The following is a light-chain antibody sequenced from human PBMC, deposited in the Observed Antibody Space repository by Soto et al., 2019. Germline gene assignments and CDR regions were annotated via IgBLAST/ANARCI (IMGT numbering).Light chain of an antibody. CDR1: QSVSSN. CDR3: RQHDKCRPYT. J-gene: IGKJ2*01. CDR2: DAS. V-gene: IGKV3-15*01. Sequence: EIVMTQSPANLSVSPGERATLSCRASQSVSSNLAWYQQKPGQGPRLLIYDASTRATSIPDGFIGSGSGTEFSLTINRLHSEDFAIYYSRQHDKCRPYTSGQRTNLEIK.